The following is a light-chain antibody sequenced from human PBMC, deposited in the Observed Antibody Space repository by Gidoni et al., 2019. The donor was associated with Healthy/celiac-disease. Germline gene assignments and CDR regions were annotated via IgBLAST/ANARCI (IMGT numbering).Light chain of an antibody. CDR2: AAS. Sequence: DIPLTQPPSSLSASVGDRVTITCRASQSISSYLNWYQQKPGKAPKLLIYAASSLQSGVPSRFSGSGSGTDFTLTISSLQPEDFATYYCQQSYSTLPLTFXGXTKVEIK. J-gene: IGKJ4*01. V-gene: IGKV1-39*01. CDR1: QSISSY. CDR3: QQSYSTLPLT.